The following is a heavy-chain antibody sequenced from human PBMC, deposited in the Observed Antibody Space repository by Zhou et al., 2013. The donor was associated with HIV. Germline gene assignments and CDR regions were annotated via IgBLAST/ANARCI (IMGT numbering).Heavy chain of an antibody. V-gene: IGHV1-69*12. D-gene: IGHD3-3*01. CDR1: GGTFSSYA. J-gene: IGHJ4*02. CDR3: ARGGTGFWSGYNDY. CDR2: IIPIFGTA. Sequence: QVQLVQSGAEVKKPGSSVKVSCKASGGTFSSYAINWVRQAPGQGLEWMGGIIPIFGTANYAQRFQGRVTITADVSTNTAYMELRSLRSDDTAVYYCARGGTGFWSGYNDYWGQGTLVTVSS.